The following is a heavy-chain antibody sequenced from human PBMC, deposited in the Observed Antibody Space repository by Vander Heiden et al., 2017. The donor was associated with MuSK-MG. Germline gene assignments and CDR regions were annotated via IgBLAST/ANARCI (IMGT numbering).Heavy chain of an antibody. Sequence: QVQLVQSGAEVKKPGSSVKVSCKASGGTFSSYTISWVRQAPGQGLEWMGRIIPILGIPNYAQKFQGRVTITADKSTSTAYMELSSLRSEDTAVYYCARADYGSGPNLWGGAFDIWGQGTMVTVSS. CDR1: GGTFSSYT. CDR2: IIPILGIP. CDR3: ARADYGSGPNLWGGAFDI. V-gene: IGHV1-69*02. D-gene: IGHD3-10*01. J-gene: IGHJ3*02.